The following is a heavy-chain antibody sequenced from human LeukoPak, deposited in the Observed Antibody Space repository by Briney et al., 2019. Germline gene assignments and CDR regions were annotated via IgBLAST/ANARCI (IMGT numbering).Heavy chain of an antibody. V-gene: IGHV3-7*01. CDR1: GFTFSSYW. J-gene: IGHJ6*02. CDR2: IKQDGSEK. D-gene: IGHD3-10*01. Sequence: GGSLRLSCAASGFTFSSYWMSWVRQAPGKGLEWVANIKQDGSEKYYVDSVKGRFTISRDNAKNSLYLQMNSLRAEDTAVYYCARDWSGDDYYYCGMDVWGQGTTVTVSS. CDR3: ARDWSGDDYYYCGMDV.